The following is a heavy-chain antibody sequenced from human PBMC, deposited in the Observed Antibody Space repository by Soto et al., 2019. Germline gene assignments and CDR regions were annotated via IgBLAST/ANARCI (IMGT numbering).Heavy chain of an antibody. V-gene: IGHV4-31*03. CDR2: INYRGST. Sequence: QVLLQESGPGLVKPSQTLSLTCTVSGVSISNGDYYWNWIRQHPEKGLEWIGYINYRGSTFYNPSLKSRIIISVEKSKNQFSLKLSSVTAADTAVYYCARDAPETAPYWGQGTLVTVSS. CDR3: ARDAPETAPY. CDR1: GVSISNGDYY. J-gene: IGHJ4*02. D-gene: IGHD2-2*01.